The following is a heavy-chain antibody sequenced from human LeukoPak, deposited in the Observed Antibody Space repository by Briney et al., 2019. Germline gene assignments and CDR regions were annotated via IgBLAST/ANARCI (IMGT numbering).Heavy chain of an antibody. D-gene: IGHD2-21*02. CDR1: GFTFGSYA. J-gene: IGHJ4*02. Sequence: GGSLRLSCAASGFTFGSYAMSWVRQAPGKGLEWVSAISGRGGSTYYADSVKGRFTISRDNSKNTLYLQMNSLRAKDTAVYYCAKDPCGCDCYSPLYYFDYWGQGTLVTVSS. CDR2: ISGRGGST. V-gene: IGHV3-23*01. CDR3: AKDPCGCDCYSPLYYFDY.